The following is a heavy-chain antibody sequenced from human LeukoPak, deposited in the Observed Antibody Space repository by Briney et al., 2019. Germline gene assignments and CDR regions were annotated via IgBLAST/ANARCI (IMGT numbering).Heavy chain of an antibody. J-gene: IGHJ4*02. CDR2: IYYSGST. Sequence: SETLSLTCTVSGGSISSGGYYWSWIRQHPGKGLEWIGYIYYSGSTYYNPSLKSRVTISVDTSKNQFSLKLSSVTAADTAVYYCAVDCTNGVCYTDYWGQGTLVTVSS. V-gene: IGHV4-31*03. D-gene: IGHD2-8*01. CDR1: GGSISSGGYY. CDR3: AVDCTNGVCYTDY.